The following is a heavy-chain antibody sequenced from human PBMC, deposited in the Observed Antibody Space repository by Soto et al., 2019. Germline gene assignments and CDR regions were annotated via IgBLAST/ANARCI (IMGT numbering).Heavy chain of an antibody. Sequence: SETLSLTCAVYGGSFSGYYWSWIRQPPGKGLEWIGEINHSGSTNYNPSLKSRVTISVDTSKNQFSLKLSSVTAADTAVYYCARTVYQLLRLRYFDWFPKGHNWLDPWGQGTLVTVYS. CDR3: ARTVYQLLRLRYFDWFPKGHNWLDP. CDR2: INHSGST. V-gene: IGHV4-34*01. CDR1: GGSFSGYY. J-gene: IGHJ5*02. D-gene: IGHD3-9*01.